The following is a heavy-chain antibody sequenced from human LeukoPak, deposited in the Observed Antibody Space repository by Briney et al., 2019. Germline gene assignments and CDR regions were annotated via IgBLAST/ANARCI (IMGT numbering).Heavy chain of an antibody. V-gene: IGHV4-59*08. CDR2: IYYSGSTKYNPSLSGST. J-gene: IGHJ4*02. CDR1: GGSISTYY. D-gene: IGHD3-10*01. CDR3: AGSGTFWFDY. Sequence: SETLSLTCTVSGGSISTYYWSWIRRPPGKGLEWIGYIYYSGSTKYNPSLSGSTKYNPSLKSRVTISVDTSKNQFSLKLSSVTAADTAVYYCAGSGTFWFDYWGQGTLVTVSS.